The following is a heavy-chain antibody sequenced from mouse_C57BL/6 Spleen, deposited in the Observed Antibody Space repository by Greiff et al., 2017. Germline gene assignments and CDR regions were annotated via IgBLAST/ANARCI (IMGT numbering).Heavy chain of an antibody. J-gene: IGHJ4*01. Sequence: EVQLQQSGAELVRPGASVKLSCTASGFNINDYYMHWVKQRPEQGLEWIGRIDPEDGDTEYAPKFKGKATMTADTSSNTAYLQLSSLTSEDTAVYYCTTCSIRRRDVDYWGQGTSVTVSS. CDR2: IDPEDGDT. CDR3: TTCSIRRRDVDY. CDR1: GFNINDYY. D-gene: IGHD1-1*01. V-gene: IGHV14-1*01.